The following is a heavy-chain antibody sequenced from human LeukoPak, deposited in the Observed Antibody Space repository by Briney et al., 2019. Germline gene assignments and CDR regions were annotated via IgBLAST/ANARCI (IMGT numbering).Heavy chain of an antibody. V-gene: IGHV1-18*01. CDR3: ARALYHTFDY. CDR2: MNPNSGNT. Sequence: ASVKVSCKASGYTFTNYDINWVRQAPGQGLEWMGWMNPNSGNTNYAQKLQGRVTMTTDTSTSTAYMELRSLRSDDTAVYYCARALYHTFDYWGQGTLVTVSS. J-gene: IGHJ4*02. D-gene: IGHD2-2*01. CDR1: GYTFTNYD.